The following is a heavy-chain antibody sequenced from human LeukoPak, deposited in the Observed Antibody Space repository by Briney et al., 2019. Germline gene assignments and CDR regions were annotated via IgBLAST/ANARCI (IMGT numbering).Heavy chain of an antibody. V-gene: IGHV3-23*01. CDR2: ISGSGGST. D-gene: IGHD1-1*01. CDR3: AKAVQLERGYFDY. J-gene: IGHJ4*02. Sequence: GGSLRLSCAASGFTFSNFAMSWVRQAPGKGLEWVTSISGSGGSTYYADSVKGRFTISRDSSKNTLYLQMNSLRVEDTAVYCCAKAVQLERGYFDYWGQGTLVTVSS. CDR1: GFTFSNFA.